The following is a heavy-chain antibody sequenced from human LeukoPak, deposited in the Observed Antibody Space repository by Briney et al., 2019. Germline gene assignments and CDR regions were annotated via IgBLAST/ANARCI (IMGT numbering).Heavy chain of an antibody. V-gene: IGHV3-48*01. CDR3: ARDGWFGDYNWFDP. Sequence: GESLRLSXAASGFTFSSYSMNWVRQAPGKGLEWVSYISSASNTIYYADSVKGRFTISRDNAKNSLYQQMNSLRAEDTAMYYCARDGWFGDYNWFDPWGQGTLVTVSS. J-gene: IGHJ5*02. D-gene: IGHD3-10*01. CDR2: ISSASNTI. CDR1: GFTFSSYS.